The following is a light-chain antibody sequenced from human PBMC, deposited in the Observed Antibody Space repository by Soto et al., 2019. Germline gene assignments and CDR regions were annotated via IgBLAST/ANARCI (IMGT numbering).Light chain of an antibody. Sequence: IRMTQSPSSFSASTRDRVPIICRASQGISSYLAWYQQKPGKAPKLLIYAASTLQSGVPSRFSGSGSGTDFTLTISCLQSEDFATYYCQQYYSYPITFGQGTRLEIK. CDR1: QGISSY. V-gene: IGKV1-8*01. CDR2: AAS. J-gene: IGKJ5*01. CDR3: QQYYSYPIT.